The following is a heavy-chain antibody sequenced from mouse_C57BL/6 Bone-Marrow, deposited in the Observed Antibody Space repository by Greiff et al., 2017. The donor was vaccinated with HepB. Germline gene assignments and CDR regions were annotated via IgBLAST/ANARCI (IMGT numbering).Heavy chain of an antibody. D-gene: IGHD1-1*01. CDR2: ISSGGDYI. CDR3: TRGFYGSSYWYFDV. V-gene: IGHV5-9-1*02. J-gene: IGHJ1*03. Sequence: EVKLMESGEGLVKPGGSLKLSCAASGFTFSSYAMSWVRQTPEKRLEWVAYISSGGDYIYYADTVKGRFTISRDNARNTLYLQMSSLKSEDTAMYYCTRGFYGSSYWYFDVWGTGTTVTVSS. CDR1: GFTFSSYA.